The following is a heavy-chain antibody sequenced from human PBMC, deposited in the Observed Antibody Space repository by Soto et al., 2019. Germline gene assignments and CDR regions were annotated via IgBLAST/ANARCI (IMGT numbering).Heavy chain of an antibody. CDR2: IYYSGST. J-gene: IGHJ4*02. D-gene: IGHD6-13*01. V-gene: IGHV4-31*03. CDR1: GGSISSGGYY. CDR3: ARDSEAAAGTLDY. Sequence: SETLSLTCTVSGGSISSGGYYWSWIRQHPGKGLEWIGYIYYSGSTYYNPSLKSRVTISVDTSKNQFSLKLSSVTAADTAVYYCARDSEAAAGTLDYWGQGTLVTVSS.